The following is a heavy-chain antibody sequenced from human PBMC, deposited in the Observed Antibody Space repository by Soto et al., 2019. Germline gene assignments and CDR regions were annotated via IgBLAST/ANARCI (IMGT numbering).Heavy chain of an antibody. CDR1: GSITNHH. J-gene: IGHJ4*02. Sequence: QVHLVQSGAEVKKPGASVNVSCQASGSITNHHMHWVRQDPGQGLEWMGIFNPSGLSTTYAQKFQGRVPITRDTPTSTVYMELSSLTSEDTAVYFCAKVTHRGPIAVAGPLGSWGQVTLVIVSS. CDR2: FNPSGLST. D-gene: IGHD6-19*01. V-gene: IGHV1-46*01. CDR3: AKVTHRGPIAVAGPLGS.